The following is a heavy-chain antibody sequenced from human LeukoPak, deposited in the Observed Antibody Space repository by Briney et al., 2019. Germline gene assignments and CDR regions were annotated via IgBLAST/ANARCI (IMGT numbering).Heavy chain of an antibody. Sequence: SETLSLTCTVSGGSISSSSYYWGWIRQPPRKGLEWIGSIYYSGSTYYNPSLKSRVTISIDTSKTQFSLKLSSVTAADTAVYYCARDPGYYFDYWGQGTLVTVSS. CDR1: GGSISSSSYY. V-gene: IGHV4-39*02. D-gene: IGHD3-10*01. CDR3: ARDPGYYFDY. J-gene: IGHJ4*02. CDR2: IYYSGST.